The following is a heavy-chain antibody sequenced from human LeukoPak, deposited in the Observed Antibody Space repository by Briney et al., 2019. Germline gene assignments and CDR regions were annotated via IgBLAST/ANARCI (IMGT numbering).Heavy chain of an antibody. V-gene: IGHV3-7*01. CDR3: ARDLTYDSSGYYYDSRDYFDY. J-gene: IGHJ4*02. D-gene: IGHD3-22*01. CDR1: GFTFSSYW. CDR2: IKQDGSEK. Sequence: GGSLRLSCAASGFTFSSYWMSWVRQAPGKGLEWVANIKQDGSEKYYVDSVKGRFTISRDNAKNSLYLQMNSLRAEDTAVYYCARDLTYDSSGYYYDSRDYFDYWGQGTLVTVSS.